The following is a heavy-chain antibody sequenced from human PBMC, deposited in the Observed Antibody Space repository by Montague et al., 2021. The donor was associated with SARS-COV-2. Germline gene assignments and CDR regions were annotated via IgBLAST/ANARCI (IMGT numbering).Heavy chain of an antibody. J-gene: IGHJ6*02. Sequence: SETLSLTCAVYGGSFSGYYWSWIRQPPGKGLEWIGEISHSGSTNYNPSLKSRVTISIDTSKNQFSLKLSSVTAADTAVYYCARVRYYGSGTSLGMDVWGQGTTVTVSS. V-gene: IGHV4-34*01. D-gene: IGHD3-10*01. CDR3: ARVRYYGSGTSLGMDV. CDR1: GGSFSGYY. CDR2: ISHSGST.